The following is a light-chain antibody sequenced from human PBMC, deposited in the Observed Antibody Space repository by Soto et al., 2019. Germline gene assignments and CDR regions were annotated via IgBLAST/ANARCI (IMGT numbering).Light chain of an antibody. CDR1: QGINND. V-gene: IGKV1-6*01. Sequence: AIQVTHSPPSLSASVGDRVTITCRASQGINNDLAWYQQKPGKAPKLLIYGATNLHTGVPSRFSGSGSGTDFTLTISSLQPEDFATYYCLQDHNYPWTFGQGTRWKSN. J-gene: IGKJ1*01. CDR2: GAT. CDR3: LQDHNYPWT.